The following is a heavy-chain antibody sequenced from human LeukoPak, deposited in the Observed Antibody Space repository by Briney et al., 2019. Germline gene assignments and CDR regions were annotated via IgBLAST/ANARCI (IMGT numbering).Heavy chain of an antibody. Sequence: PSETLSLSCAVYGGSFSGYYWTWIRQPPGKGLEWIGEINHSGTTNYNPSLKSRVTISVDTSKNQFSLKLRSVTAADTAVYYCARGGATMAYYGMDVWGRGTPVTVSS. CDR2: INHSGTT. V-gene: IGHV4-34*01. CDR3: ARGGATMAYYGMDV. D-gene: IGHD3-10*01. J-gene: IGHJ6*04. CDR1: GGSFSGYY.